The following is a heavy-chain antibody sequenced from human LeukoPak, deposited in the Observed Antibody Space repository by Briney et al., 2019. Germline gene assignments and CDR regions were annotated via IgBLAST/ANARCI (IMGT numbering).Heavy chain of an antibody. V-gene: IGHV3-9*01. CDR1: GFTFDDYA. CDR2: ISWNSGSI. J-gene: IGHJ4*02. Sequence: GRSLRLSCAASGFTFDDYAMHWVRQAPGKGLEWVSGISWNSGSIGYADSVKGRFTISRDNAKNSLYLQMNSLRAEDTALYYCAKSGIVVVPAAMPGVFDYWGQGTLVTVSS. D-gene: IGHD2-2*01. CDR3: AKSGIVVVPAAMPGVFDY.